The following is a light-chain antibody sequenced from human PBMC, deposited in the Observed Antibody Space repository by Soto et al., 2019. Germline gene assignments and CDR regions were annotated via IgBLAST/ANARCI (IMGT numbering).Light chain of an antibody. CDR2: DAS. CDR3: QQHSNWAIT. V-gene: IGKV3-11*01. CDR1: QSVSSY. J-gene: IGKJ5*01. Sequence: ELELTQTPATLSVSGGDRAALRCRASQSVSSYLAWYQQKTGQAPRLLIYDASNRATGIPARFSGSGSGTDFTLTISSLEPEDFAVYYCQQHSNWAITCGQGTRVEIK.